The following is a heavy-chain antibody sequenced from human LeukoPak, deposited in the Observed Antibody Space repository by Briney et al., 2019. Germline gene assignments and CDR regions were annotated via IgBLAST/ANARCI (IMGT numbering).Heavy chain of an antibody. D-gene: IGHD3-3*01. CDR2: IWSDGNNK. V-gene: IGHV3-33*06. CDR3: AKDRGFLEWLLYWFDP. J-gene: IGHJ5*02. CDR1: GFSFSNHV. Sequence: PGRSLRLSCAASGFSFSNHVMHWVRQAPGKVPEWVSAIWSDGNNKYYADSVKGRFTISRDNSKNTLYLQMNSLRAEDTAVYYCAKDRGFLEWLLYWFDPWGQGTLVTVSS.